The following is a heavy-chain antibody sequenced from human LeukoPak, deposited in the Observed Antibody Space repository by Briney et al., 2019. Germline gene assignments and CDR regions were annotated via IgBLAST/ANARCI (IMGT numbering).Heavy chain of an antibody. D-gene: IGHD4-17*01. CDR1: GDSISSVDYY. CDR2: IYYSGST. V-gene: IGHV4-30-4*08. Sequence: TSQTLSLTCTVSGDSISSVDYYWNWIRQPPGKGLEWIGYIYYSGSTYYNPSLKSRVTISVDTSKNQFSLKLSSVTAADTAVYYCARSCGDYYFDYWGQGTLVTVSS. CDR3: ARSCGDYYFDY. J-gene: IGHJ4*02.